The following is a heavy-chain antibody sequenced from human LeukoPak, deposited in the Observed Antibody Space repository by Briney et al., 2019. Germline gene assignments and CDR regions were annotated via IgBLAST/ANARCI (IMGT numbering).Heavy chain of an antibody. Sequence: SETLSLTCAVSGYSISSGYYWGWIRQPPGKGLEWIRSIYHSGRTYYNPSLTSRVTISVDTPKNQFSLKLSSVTAADTAVYYCARVDTRGNWFDPWGQGTLVSVSS. V-gene: IGHV4-38-2*01. J-gene: IGHJ5*02. CDR3: ARVDTRGNWFDP. CDR2: IYHSGRT. CDR1: GYSISSGYY. D-gene: IGHD5-18*01.